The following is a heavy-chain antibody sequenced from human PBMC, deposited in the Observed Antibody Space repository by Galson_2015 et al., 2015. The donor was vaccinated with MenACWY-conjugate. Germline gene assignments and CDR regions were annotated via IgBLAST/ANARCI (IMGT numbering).Heavy chain of an antibody. D-gene: IGHD2-2*01. J-gene: IGHJ4*02. CDR3: AREYCSSITCLFDY. CDR1: GFTFSTYS. V-gene: IGHV3-48*04. CDR2: ISSSSTTI. Sequence: SLRLSCAASGFTFSTYSMNWVRQAPGKGLEWDSYISSSSTTIHYADSVKGRFTISRDNAKNSLYLQMNSLRPEDTAVYYCAREYCSSITCLFDYWGQGALVTVSS.